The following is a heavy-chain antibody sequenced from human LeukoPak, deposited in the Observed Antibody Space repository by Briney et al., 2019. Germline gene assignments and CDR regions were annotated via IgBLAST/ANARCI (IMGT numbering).Heavy chain of an antibody. J-gene: IGHJ4*01. CDR2: ISRNGGTK. CDR3: ARGMNYFDSGGGYYNFDY. D-gene: IGHD3-3*01. CDR1: GFTFDSYG. Sequence: PGGSLRLSCAASGFTFDSYGMSWVRQAPGKGLELVSGISRNGGTKGYADSVKGRIPISSDNAKNSLYLQMNSLRAEDTAVYYCARGMNYFDSGGGYYNFDYWGHGTLVTVSS. V-gene: IGHV3-20*04.